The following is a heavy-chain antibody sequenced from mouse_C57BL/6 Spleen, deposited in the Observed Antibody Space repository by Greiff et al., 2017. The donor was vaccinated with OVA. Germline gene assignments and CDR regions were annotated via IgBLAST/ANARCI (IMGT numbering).Heavy chain of an antibody. CDR2: IDPSDSET. D-gene: IGHD1-1*01. J-gene: IGHJ2*01. CDR1: GYTFTSYW. CDR3: ASSFTTVYFDY. V-gene: IGHV1-52*01. Sequence: QVQLKQPGAELVRPGSSVKLSCKASGYTFTSYWMHWVKQRPIQGLEWIGNIDPSDSETHYNQKFKDKAPLTVDKSSSTAYMQLSSLTSEDYAVDYCASSFTTVYFDYWGQGTTRTVSS.